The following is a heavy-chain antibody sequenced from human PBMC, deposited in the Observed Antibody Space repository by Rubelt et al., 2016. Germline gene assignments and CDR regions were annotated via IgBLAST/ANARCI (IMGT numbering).Heavy chain of an antibody. Sequence: TSYAMSWVRQAPGKGLEWVSGISGSGGTTYYADSVKGRFTISRDNSKNTLYLQMNNLRREDTAVYYCVREGGARYSGSWWNNWGQGTLVIVSS. CDR2: ISGSGGTT. CDR1: TSYA. CDR3: VREGGARYSGSWWNN. V-gene: IGHV3-23*01. D-gene: IGHD6-13*01. J-gene: IGHJ4*02.